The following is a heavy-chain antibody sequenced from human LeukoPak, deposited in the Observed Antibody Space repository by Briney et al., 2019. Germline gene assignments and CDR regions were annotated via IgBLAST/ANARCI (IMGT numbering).Heavy chain of an antibody. CDR3: ARLRRDYYFDY. Sequence: PGGSLRLSCTASGFTFSSYWMYWVRQAPGKGLVWVSYFNGDDSGTNHADSVQGRFTISRDNAKNTLYLQMNSLRAEDTAVYYCARLRRDYYFDYWGQGTLVTVSS. V-gene: IGHV3-74*01. J-gene: IGHJ4*02. D-gene: IGHD3-3*01. CDR2: FNGDDSGT. CDR1: GFTFSSYW.